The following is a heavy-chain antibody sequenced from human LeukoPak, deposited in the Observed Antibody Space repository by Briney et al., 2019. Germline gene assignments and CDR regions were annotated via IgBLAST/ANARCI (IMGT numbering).Heavy chain of an antibody. V-gene: IGHV3-23*01. CDR2: ISGSGGST. CDR3: ARGYCSETTCYRGY. D-gene: IGHD2-2*01. CDR1: GFTFSSYA. J-gene: IGHJ4*02. Sequence: GGSLRLSCAASGFTFSSYAMSWVRQAPGKGLEWVSAISGSGGSTYYADSVKGRFTISRDNSKNTLYLQMNSQRAEDTAVYYCARGYCSETTCYRGYWGQGTLVTVSS.